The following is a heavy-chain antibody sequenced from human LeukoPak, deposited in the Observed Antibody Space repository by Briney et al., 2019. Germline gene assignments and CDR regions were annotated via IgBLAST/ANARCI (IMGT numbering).Heavy chain of an antibody. J-gene: IGHJ4*02. CDR2: IYYSGST. V-gene: IGHV4-39*01. Sequence: SETLSLTCTVSGGSISSSSYYWGWIRQPPGKGLEWIGSIYYSGSTYYNPSLKSRVTISVDTSKNQFSLKLSSVTAADTAVYYCARHVRYGSGSYYPDDYWGQGTLVTVSS. D-gene: IGHD3-10*01. CDR1: GGSISSSSYY. CDR3: ARHVRYGSGSYYPDDY.